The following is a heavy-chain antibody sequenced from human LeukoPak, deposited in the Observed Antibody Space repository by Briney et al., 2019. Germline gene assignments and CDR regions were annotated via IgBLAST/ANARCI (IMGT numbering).Heavy chain of an antibody. V-gene: IGHV4-59*01. D-gene: IGHD3-10*01. CDR3: ARVFYYGSGTFDL. Sequence: SETLSLTCPVSGDSISTYYWSWIRQPPGKGLEWIGHISYTGSANYNPSLKSRVTISIDTSKNKFSLKLSSVTAAETAVYYCARVFYYGSGTFDLWGRGTLVTVSS. CDR2: ISYTGSA. CDR1: GDSISTYY. J-gene: IGHJ2*01.